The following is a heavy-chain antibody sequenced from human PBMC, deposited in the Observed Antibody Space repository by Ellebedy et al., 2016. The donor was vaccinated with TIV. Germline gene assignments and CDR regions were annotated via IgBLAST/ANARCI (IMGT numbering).Heavy chain of an antibody. CDR2: FDYSGST. V-gene: IGHV4-30-4*01. CDR3: AGQTIAAGGTEEYFHH. Sequence: MPSETLSLTCSVSGGSMSSGEYFWSWVRQPPGKGLEWLGYFDYSGSTYYSPSLNSRVVISVDTSKNQFSLNLRSVTAADTAVYYCAGQTIAAGGTEEYFHHWGQGTLVTVSS. J-gene: IGHJ1*01. CDR1: GGSMSSGEYF. D-gene: IGHD6-13*01.